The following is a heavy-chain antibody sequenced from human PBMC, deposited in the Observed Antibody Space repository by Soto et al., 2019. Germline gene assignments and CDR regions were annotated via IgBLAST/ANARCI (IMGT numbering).Heavy chain of an antibody. Sequence: PGWSLRLSCAASGFTFSSYAMHLVRQAPGKGLEWVAFISYDGSNKYYADSVKGRFTISRDNSKNTLYLQMNSLRAEDTAVYYCARDESYYGSGSYRYDDGFAAVSLFDYWGQGTLVTVSS. D-gene: IGHD3-10*01. CDR2: ISYDGSNK. CDR1: GFTFSSYA. CDR3: ARDESYYGSGSYRYDDGFAAVSLFDY. J-gene: IGHJ4*02. V-gene: IGHV3-30-3*01.